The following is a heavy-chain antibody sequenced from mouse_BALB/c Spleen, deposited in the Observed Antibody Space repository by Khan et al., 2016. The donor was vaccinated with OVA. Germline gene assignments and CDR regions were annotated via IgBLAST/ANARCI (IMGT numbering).Heavy chain of an antibody. J-gene: IGHJ3*01. Sequence: QVQLKESGAELVRPGVSVKISCKDSGYTFTDFTIHWVKQSHALSLEWIGVISTYYGDVTYNQKFKGKATMTVDKSSSTTYMELARLTSEDSASYDCTRGGGGSRFAYWGQGTLVTGSA. CDR3: TRGGGGSRFAY. CDR2: ISTYYGDV. CDR1: GYTFTDFT. V-gene: IGHV1S137*01.